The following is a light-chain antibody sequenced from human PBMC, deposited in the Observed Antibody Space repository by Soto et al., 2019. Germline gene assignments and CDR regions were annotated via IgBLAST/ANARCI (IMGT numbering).Light chain of an antibody. Sequence: VMTQSPATVSVSPGASATLSCRASQSVRSDIAWYQQRPGQSPRLLIYGTSTRATGVPARFSGSGSGTEFTLTISSLQSEDFAVDYCQQYSNWPPWTFGQGTKVEIK. J-gene: IGKJ1*01. CDR1: QSVRSD. CDR2: GTS. CDR3: QQYSNWPPWT. V-gene: IGKV3-15*01.